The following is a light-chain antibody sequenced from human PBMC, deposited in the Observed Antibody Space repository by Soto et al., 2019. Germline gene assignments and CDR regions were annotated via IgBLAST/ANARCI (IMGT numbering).Light chain of an antibody. CDR1: QSVRSN. Sequence: EIVRTQSPATLSVSPGERLTLSCRASQSVRSNLAWYQQKPGQAPRLLIYEASTRATGVPARFSGSGSGTDFTPTISSLEPHDFAVYYCQQRSSWPRITFGQGTRLEIK. V-gene: IGKV3-11*01. J-gene: IGKJ5*01. CDR2: EAS. CDR3: QQRSSWPRIT.